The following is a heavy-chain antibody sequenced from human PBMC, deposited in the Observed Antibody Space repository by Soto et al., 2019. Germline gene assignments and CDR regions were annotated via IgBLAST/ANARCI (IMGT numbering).Heavy chain of an antibody. D-gene: IGHD2-15*01. Sequence: SETLSLTCAVSGGSVSSGSDYWSWIRQPPGKGLEWIGYIYSSGSTNYNPSLKSRVTVSVDTSKNQFSLKLSSVTAADTAVYYCARGGFCSDGYRYEELRLFDYWGQGTLVTVSS. CDR2: IYSSGST. V-gene: IGHV4-61*01. J-gene: IGHJ4*02. CDR1: GGSVSSGSDY. CDR3: ARGGFCSDGYRYEELRLFDY.